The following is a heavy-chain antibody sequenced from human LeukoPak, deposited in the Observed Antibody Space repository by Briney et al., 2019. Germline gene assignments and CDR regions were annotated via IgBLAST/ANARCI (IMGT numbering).Heavy chain of an antibody. CDR2: IYSGGGT. D-gene: IGHD4-17*01. J-gene: IGHJ4*02. CDR1: GFTVSSNY. V-gene: IGHV3-66*01. Sequence: GGSLRLSCAASGFTVSSNYMSWVRQAPGKGPEWVSVIYSGGGTYYADSVKGRFTISRDNSKNTLYLQMNSLRAEDTAVYYCARGGIYGDYGNFDYWGQGTLVTVSS. CDR3: ARGGIYGDYGNFDY.